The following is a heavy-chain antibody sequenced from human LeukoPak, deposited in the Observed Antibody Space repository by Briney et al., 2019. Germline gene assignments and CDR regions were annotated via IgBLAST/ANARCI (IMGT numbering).Heavy chain of an antibody. D-gene: IGHD6-13*01. CDR3: ARDWYGSSWCVIYYYGMDV. J-gene: IGHJ6*02. CDR1: GYTFTSYY. CDR2: INPSGGST. Sequence: ASVKVSCKASGYTFTSYYMHWVRQAPGQGLEWMGIINPSGGSTSYAQKFQGRVTMTRDTSTSTVYMELSSLRSEDTAVYYCARDWYGSSWCVIYYYGMDVWGQGTTVTVSS. V-gene: IGHV1-46*01.